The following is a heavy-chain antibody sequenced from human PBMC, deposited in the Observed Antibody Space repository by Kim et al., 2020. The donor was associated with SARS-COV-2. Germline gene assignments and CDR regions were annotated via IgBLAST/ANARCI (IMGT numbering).Heavy chain of an antibody. CDR2: IRQDGSDE. Sequence: GGSLRLSCAASGFTFSKSWMSWVRQAPGKGLDWVAKIRQDGSDEFYVDSVKGRFTISRDNAKNSLYLKMNSLRAEDTAVYYCATDRASVWGQGTTVTVSS. J-gene: IGHJ6*02. CDR3: ATDRASV. CDR1: GFTFSKSW. V-gene: IGHV3-7*03.